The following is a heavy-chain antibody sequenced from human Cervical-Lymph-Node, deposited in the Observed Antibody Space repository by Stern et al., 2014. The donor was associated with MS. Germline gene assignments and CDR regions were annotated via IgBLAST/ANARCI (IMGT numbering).Heavy chain of an antibody. Sequence: QVQLQESGPGLAKPSETLSLTCTVSGGSISSYYWSWIRQPPGKGLEWIGYIYYSGTTNYNPSLKSRVTISVDTSKNQFSLKLSSVTAADTAVYYCARGTYYYDSSGYYRNWFDPWGQGTLVTVSS. J-gene: IGHJ5*02. CDR1: GGSISSYY. D-gene: IGHD3-22*01. V-gene: IGHV4-59*01. CDR3: ARGTYYYDSSGYYRNWFDP. CDR2: IYYSGTT.